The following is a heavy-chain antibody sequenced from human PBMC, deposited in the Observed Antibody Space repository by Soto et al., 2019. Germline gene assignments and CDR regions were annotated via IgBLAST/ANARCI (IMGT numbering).Heavy chain of an antibody. V-gene: IGHV2-5*02. CDR3: AHRHRRGYSYGYPSYFDY. CDR1: GFSLSTSGVG. Sequence: QITLKESGPTLVKPTQTLTLTCTFSGFSLSTSGVGVGWIRQPPGKALEWLALIYWDDDKRYSPSLKSRLTITTDTSKNQVVLTMTNMDPVDTATYYCAHRHRRGYSYGYPSYFDYWGQGTWSPSPQ. J-gene: IGHJ4*02. D-gene: IGHD5-18*01. CDR2: IYWDDDK.